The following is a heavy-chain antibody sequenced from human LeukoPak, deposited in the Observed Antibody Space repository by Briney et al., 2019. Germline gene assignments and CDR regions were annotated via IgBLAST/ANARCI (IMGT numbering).Heavy chain of an antibody. J-gene: IGHJ6*02. Sequence: ASVKVSCKASGGTFSSYAISWVRQAPGQGLEWMGGIIPIFGTANYAQKFQGRVTITADESTSTAYMELSSLRSEDTAVYYCARGVSSGPYYYGMDVWGQGTTVTVSS. CDR2: IIPIFGTA. CDR3: ARGVSSGPYYYGMDV. D-gene: IGHD5/OR15-5a*01. V-gene: IGHV1-69*13. CDR1: GGTFSSYA.